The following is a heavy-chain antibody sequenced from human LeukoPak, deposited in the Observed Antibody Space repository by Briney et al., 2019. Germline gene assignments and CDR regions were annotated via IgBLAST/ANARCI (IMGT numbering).Heavy chain of an antibody. V-gene: IGHV5-51*01. CDR2: IYPGDSDT. D-gene: IGHD3-22*01. CDR1: GYSFTSYW. Sequence: GESLKISCKGSGYSFTSYWIGWVRQMPGKGLEWIGIIYPGDSDTRYSPSFQGQVTISADKSISTAYLQWSSLKASDTAMYYCARPYYYDSSGYYAFDIWGQGTMVTVSS. CDR3: ARPYYYDSSGYYAFDI. J-gene: IGHJ3*02.